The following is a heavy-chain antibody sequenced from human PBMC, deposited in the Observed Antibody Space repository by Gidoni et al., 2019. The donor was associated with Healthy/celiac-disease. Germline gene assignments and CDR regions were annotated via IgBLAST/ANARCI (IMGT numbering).Heavy chain of an antibody. J-gene: IGHJ6*03. V-gene: IGHV3-74*01. CDR2: INSEGSST. CDR1: GFTFSSSW. CDR3: AREPNDSSGDYYYYYDMDV. Sequence: EVQLVESGGGLVQPGGSLSLSCAASGFTFSSSWMHWIRQAPGTGLAWVPRINSEGSSTSYADAVKGRFTISRDNAKNTLYLQMNSLRTEDTAVYYCAREPNDSSGDYYYYYDMDVGGKGTTVTVSS. D-gene: IGHD3-22*01.